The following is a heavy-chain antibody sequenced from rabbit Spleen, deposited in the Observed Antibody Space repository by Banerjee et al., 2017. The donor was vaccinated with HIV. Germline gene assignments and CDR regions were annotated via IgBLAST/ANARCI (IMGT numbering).Heavy chain of an antibody. J-gene: IGHJ3*01. CDR2: VFTGNVKT. CDR1: GIDFSRGYD. V-gene: IGHV1S40*01. CDR3: AKGEL. Sequence: QQLVESGGGLVKPGASLTLTCKASGIDFSRGYDMCWVRLAPGKGLEWIGCVFTGNVKTYYASWAKGRFTISKTSSTTVFLQMTSLTVADTATYFCAKGELWGQGTLVTVS.